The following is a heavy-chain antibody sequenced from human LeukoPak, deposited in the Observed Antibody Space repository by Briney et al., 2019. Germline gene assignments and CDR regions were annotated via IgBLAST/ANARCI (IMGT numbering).Heavy chain of an antibody. V-gene: IGHV3-13*05. CDR1: GFTFSSYD. CDR3: ARGIAAAGLYYFDY. Sequence: PGGSLRLSCAASGFTFSSYDMHWVRQATGKGLEWVSAMGTAGDPYYPGSVKGRFTISRENAKNSLYLQMNSLRAGDTAVYYCARGIAAAGLYYFDYWGQGTLVTVSS. CDR2: MGTAGDP. J-gene: IGHJ4*02. D-gene: IGHD6-13*01.